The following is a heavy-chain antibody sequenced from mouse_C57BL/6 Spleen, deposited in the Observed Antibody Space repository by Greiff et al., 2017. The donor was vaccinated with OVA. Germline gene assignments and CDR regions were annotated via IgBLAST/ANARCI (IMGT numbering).Heavy chain of an antibody. CDR3: ARGNWDDY. Sequence: QVQLQQSGPELVKPGASVKISCKASGYAFSSSWMNWVKQRPGKGLEWIGRIYPGDGDTNYNGKFKGKATLTADKSSSPAYMQLRSLTSEDSAVYFCARGNWDDYWGQGTTLTVSS. V-gene: IGHV1-82*01. CDR1: GYAFSSSW. J-gene: IGHJ2*01. CDR2: IYPGDGDT. D-gene: IGHD4-1*02.